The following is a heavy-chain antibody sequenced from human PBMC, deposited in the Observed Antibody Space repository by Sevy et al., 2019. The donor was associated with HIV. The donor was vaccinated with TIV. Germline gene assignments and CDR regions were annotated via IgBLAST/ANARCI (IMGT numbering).Heavy chain of an antibody. Sequence: SETLSLTCTVSGGSISSDSNYWTWIRQPAGKGLEWIGRIYTSGTPKYNPSLKSRVTMSLDTSNNQFSLGLSSVTAADTAVYYCARELAFQNPITMIVIDAFDIWGQGTMVTVSS. D-gene: IGHD3-22*01. J-gene: IGHJ3*02. CDR2: IYTSGTP. CDR1: GGSISSDSNY. V-gene: IGHV4-61*02. CDR3: ARELAFQNPITMIVIDAFDI.